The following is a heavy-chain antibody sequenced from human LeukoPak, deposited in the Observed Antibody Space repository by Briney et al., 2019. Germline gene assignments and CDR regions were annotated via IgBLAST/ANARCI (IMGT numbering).Heavy chain of an antibody. V-gene: IGHV3-30-3*01. CDR2: ISYDGSNK. CDR3: AKDRNSVGSSYNY. J-gene: IGHJ4*02. CDR1: GFTFSSYA. D-gene: IGHD6-6*01. Sequence: GGSLRLSCAASGFTFSSYAMHWVRQAPGKGLEWVAVISYDGSNKYYADSVKGRFTISRDNSKNTLYLQMNGLRAEDTAVYYCAKDRNSVGSSYNYWGQGTLVTVSS.